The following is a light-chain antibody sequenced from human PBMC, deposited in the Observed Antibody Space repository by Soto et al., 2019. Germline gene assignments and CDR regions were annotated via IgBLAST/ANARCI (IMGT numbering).Light chain of an antibody. CDR2: AAS. Sequence: DIQMTQSPSSLSASVGDRVTITCQASQDISNYLNWYQQKPGKAPKLLIYAASSLQSGVPSRFSGSGSGTDFTLTISSLQPEDSATYYCQQSYSTSWTFGQGTKVDI. CDR3: QQSYSTSWT. CDR1: QDISNY. J-gene: IGKJ1*01. V-gene: IGKV1-39*01.